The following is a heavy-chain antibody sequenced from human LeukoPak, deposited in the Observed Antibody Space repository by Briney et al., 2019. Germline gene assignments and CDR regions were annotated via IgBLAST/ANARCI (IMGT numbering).Heavy chain of an antibody. CDR1: GYTLTSYD. J-gene: IGHJ4*02. CDR3: ARGPIYYSTGIYYFDY. CDR2: MNPNSGNT. V-gene: IGHV1-8*01. D-gene: IGHD3-10*01. Sequence: GASVTVSCKASGYTLTSYDMNWVRQASGQGLEWMGWMNPNSGNTGSAQNFQGRVTMTRDTSISTAYMELSSLRSEDTAVYYCARGPIYYSTGIYYFDYWGQGTLVTVSS.